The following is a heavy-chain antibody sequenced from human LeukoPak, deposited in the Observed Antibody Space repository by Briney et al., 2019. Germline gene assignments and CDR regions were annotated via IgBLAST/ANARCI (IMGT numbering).Heavy chain of an antibody. CDR3: ARSGYDEYYFDH. Sequence: LETLSLTCTVSGGSISSYYWSWIRQPPGKGLEWIGYIYYSGITNYNSGITNYNPSLKSRVTISVDTSKNQFSLKLSSVTAADTAVYYCARSGYDEYYFDHWGQGTLVTVSS. CDR1: GGSISSYY. J-gene: IGHJ4*02. D-gene: IGHD3-22*01. V-gene: IGHV4-59*01. CDR2: IYYSGITNYNSGIT.